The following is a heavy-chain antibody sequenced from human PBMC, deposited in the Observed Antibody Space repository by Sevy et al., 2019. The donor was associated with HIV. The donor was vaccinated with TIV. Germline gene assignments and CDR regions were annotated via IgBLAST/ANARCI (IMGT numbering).Heavy chain of an antibody. D-gene: IGHD4-17*01. CDR2: IYYSGTT. Sequence: ETLSLTCTVSGGSISSNSYYWVWIRQPPGKGLEWIGSIYYSGTTYYNPSLKSRVTISIDTSKTQFSLKLGSVTAADTAIFYCARLNYGDYSNYFDPWGQGSLVTVSS. CDR1: GGSISSNSYY. J-gene: IGHJ5*02. CDR3: ARLNYGDYSNYFDP. V-gene: IGHV4-39*01.